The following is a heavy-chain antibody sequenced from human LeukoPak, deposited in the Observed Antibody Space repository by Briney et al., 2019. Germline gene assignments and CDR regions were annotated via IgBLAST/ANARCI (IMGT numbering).Heavy chain of an antibody. V-gene: IGHV5-51*01. J-gene: IGHJ5*02. CDR1: GYSFTSYY. CDR2: IYPGDSDT. D-gene: IGHD2-15*01. Sequence: GESLKISCKGSGYSFTSYYIGWVRQMPGKSLEWMGSIYPGDSDTKYSPSFQGQVTISADKSLSTAYLQWSSLKASDTAIYSCARRFCSGGSCYSVRDWFDPWGQGTLVTVYS. CDR3: ARRFCSGGSCYSVRDWFDP.